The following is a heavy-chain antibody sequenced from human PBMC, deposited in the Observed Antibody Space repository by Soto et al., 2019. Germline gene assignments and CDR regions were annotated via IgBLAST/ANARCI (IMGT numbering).Heavy chain of an antibody. CDR1: GYTLTELS. V-gene: IGHV1-24*01. D-gene: IGHD5-12*01. Sequence: ASVKVSCKVSGYTLTELSMHWVRQAPGKGLEWMGGFDPEDGETIYAQRFQGRVTIAADVPTNTAYMELSSLRSEDTAIYYCARDTSDYDSNWFDPWGQGTQVTVSS. CDR2: FDPEDGET. J-gene: IGHJ5*02. CDR3: ARDTSDYDSNWFDP.